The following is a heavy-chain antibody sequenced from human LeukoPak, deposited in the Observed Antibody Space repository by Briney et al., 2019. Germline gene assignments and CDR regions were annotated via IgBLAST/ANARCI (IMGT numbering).Heavy chain of an antibody. CDR2: ISSSSSYI. CDR1: GFTFSIYN. CDR3: ARGGGYDFWSGYNNWFDP. J-gene: IGHJ5*02. Sequence: GGSLRLSCAASGFTFSIYNMNWVRQAPGKGLEWVSSISSSSSYIYYADSLKGRFTISRDNAKNSLYLQMNSLRAEDTAVYYCARGGGYDFWSGYNNWFDPWGQGTLVTVSS. D-gene: IGHD3-3*01. V-gene: IGHV3-21*01.